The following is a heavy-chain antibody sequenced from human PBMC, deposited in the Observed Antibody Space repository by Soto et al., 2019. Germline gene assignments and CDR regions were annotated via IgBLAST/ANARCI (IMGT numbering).Heavy chain of an antibody. J-gene: IGHJ3*02. CDR1: GFTFSSYS. CDR3: ARASIYGDYHAFDI. V-gene: IGHV3-21*01. CDR2: ISSSSSYI. Sequence: GGSLRLSCAASGFTFSSYSMSWVRQAPGKGLEWVSSISSSSSYIYYADSVKGRFTISRDNAKNSLYLQMNSLRAEDTAVYYCARASIYGDYHAFDIWGQGTMVTVSS. D-gene: IGHD4-17*01.